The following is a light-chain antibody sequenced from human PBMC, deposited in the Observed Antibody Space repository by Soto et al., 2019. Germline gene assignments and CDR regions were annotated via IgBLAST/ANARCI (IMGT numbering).Light chain of an antibody. Sequence: DIVMTQSPDSLAVSLGERATINCKSSQSVLYTSNNKDYLAWYQQKPGQPPKLLMYWASTRESGVPDRFSGRGSGTDFTLTISSLQAEDVAVYYCQHYYSSPPPLTFGHGTKVDIK. V-gene: IGKV4-1*01. J-gene: IGKJ3*01. CDR2: WAS. CDR3: QHYYSSPPPLT. CDR1: QSVLYTSNNKDY.